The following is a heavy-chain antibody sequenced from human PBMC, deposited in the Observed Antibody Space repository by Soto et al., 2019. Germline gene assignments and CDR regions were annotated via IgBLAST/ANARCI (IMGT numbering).Heavy chain of an antibody. D-gene: IGHD7-27*01. V-gene: IGHV4-61*03. CDR2: ISYTGRT. Sequence: SETLSLTCIVSGDSVTRGSYYWTWLRQPPGKGLEWIGYISYTGRTKYNPSLQSRVTISVDTSKNDCSLNLSSVTAADTAVHFCAREWGLLPYYVMNVWGHGTAVTVSS. CDR1: GDSVTRGSYY. CDR3: AREWGLLPYYVMNV. J-gene: IGHJ6*02.